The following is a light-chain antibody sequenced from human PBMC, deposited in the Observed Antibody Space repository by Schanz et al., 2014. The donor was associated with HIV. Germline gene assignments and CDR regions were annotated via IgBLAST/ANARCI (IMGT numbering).Light chain of an antibody. Sequence: EIVLTQSPGTLSLSPGERATLSCRASQTVSSSYLAWHQQKPGQAPRLLIYGASSRATGIPDRFSGSGSGTDFTLTISSLQSEDFAVYYCQQYNNWPLTFGPGTKVDIK. CDR3: QQYNNWPLT. CDR1: QTVSSSY. J-gene: IGKJ3*01. V-gene: IGKV3-20*01. CDR2: GAS.